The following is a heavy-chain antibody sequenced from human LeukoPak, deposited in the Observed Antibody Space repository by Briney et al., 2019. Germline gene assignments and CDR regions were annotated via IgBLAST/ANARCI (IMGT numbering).Heavy chain of an antibody. CDR1: GFTFDDYG. Sequence: PGGSLRLSCAASGFTFDDYGMSWVRQAPGKGLEWVSGINWNGGSTGYADSVKGRFTISRDNAKNSLYLQMNSLRAEDTALYYCARGPTGIVEVIDPFDIWGQGTMVTVSS. CDR3: ARGPTGIVEVIDPFDI. V-gene: IGHV3-20*04. J-gene: IGHJ3*02. D-gene: IGHD3-22*01. CDR2: INWNGGST.